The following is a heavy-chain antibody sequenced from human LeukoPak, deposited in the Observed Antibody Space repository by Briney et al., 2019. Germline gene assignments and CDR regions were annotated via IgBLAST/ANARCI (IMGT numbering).Heavy chain of an antibody. CDR2: INHSGST. D-gene: IGHD5-18*01. CDR1: GGSFSGYY. CDR3: ARVDLGYSYGRNYYYYGMDV. V-gene: IGHV4-34*01. Sequence: SETLSLTCAVYGGSFSGYYWSWIRQPPGKGLEWIGEINHSGSTNYNPSLKSRVTISVDTSKNQFSLKLSSVTAADTAVYYCARVDLGYSYGRNYYYYGMDVWGQGTTVTVSS. J-gene: IGHJ6*02.